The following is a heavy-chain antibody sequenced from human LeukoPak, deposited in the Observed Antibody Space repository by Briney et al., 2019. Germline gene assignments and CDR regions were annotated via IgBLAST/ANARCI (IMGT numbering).Heavy chain of an antibody. CDR1: GASISSSSYY. Sequence: SSETLSLTCTVSGASISSSSYYWAWIRQPPGKGLEWIGSVDYSGSIYYNPSIKSRATLSVDTSKNEFSLRLTSVTAADTALYFCTVGANYYDRNTAYFIDYWGQGTLVTVSS. J-gene: IGHJ4*02. CDR2: VDYSGSI. V-gene: IGHV4-39*07. D-gene: IGHD3-22*01. CDR3: TVGANYYDRNTAYFIDY.